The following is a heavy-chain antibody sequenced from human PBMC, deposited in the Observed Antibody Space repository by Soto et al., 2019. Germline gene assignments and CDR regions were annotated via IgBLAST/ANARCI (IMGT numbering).Heavy chain of an antibody. V-gene: IGHV3-23*01. Sequence: GGSLRLSCGASGFTFSVNAMTWVRQAPGKGLEWVSSISDDGGSTYYADSVKGRFTISRDNSKNTLFLQMSSLGAEDTAVYYCAKDLSHSGSGWAFDYWGQGTLVTVSS. D-gene: IGHD6-19*01. CDR3: AKDLSHSGSGWAFDY. CDR1: GFTFSVNA. CDR2: ISDDGGST. J-gene: IGHJ4*02.